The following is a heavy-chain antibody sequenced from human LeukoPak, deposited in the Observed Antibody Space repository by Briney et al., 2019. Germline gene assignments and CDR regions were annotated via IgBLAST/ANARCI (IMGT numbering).Heavy chain of an antibody. CDR3: AKDIVGVGFGELPYYYYYGMDV. J-gene: IGHJ6*02. V-gene: IGHV3-43*02. Sequence: GGSLRLSWAASGFTFDDSAMHWVRQAPGKGLEWVSLISGDGGSTYYADSVKGRFTISRDNSKNSLYLQMNSLRTEDTALYYCAKDIVGVGFGELPYYYYYGMDVWGQGTTVTVSS. D-gene: IGHD3-10*01. CDR1: GFTFDDSA. CDR2: ISGDGGST.